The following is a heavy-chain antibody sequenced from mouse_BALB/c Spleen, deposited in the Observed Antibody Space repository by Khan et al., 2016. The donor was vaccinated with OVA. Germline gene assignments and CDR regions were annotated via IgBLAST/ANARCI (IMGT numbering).Heavy chain of an antibody. V-gene: IGHV1-26*01. CDR1: KYTFTDYY. Sequence: EVQLQQSGPELVKPGASVKMSCKASKYTFTDYYMKWLKQSHGKSLEWIGDINPNNGDTFYNQKFKEKATLTVATSSSTAYMQLNSLTSEDSAVYCCARGLFDVWGAGTTVTVSS. J-gene: IGHJ1*01. CDR2: INPNNGDT. CDR3: ARGLFDV.